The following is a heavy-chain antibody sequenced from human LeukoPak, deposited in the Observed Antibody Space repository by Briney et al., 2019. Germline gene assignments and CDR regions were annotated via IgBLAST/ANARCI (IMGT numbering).Heavy chain of an antibody. Sequence: GGSLRLSCAASGFTFSTYVMSWVRQAPGKGLECVSAINSGGDITYYADSVRGRFTISRDNSKNTLYLQMNSLRVEDTAVYYCAKVSGRIQIWPQPFGDGMDVWGQGTTVTVSS. J-gene: IGHJ6*02. D-gene: IGHD5-18*01. CDR1: GFTFSTYV. CDR3: AKVSGRIQIWPQPFGDGMDV. V-gene: IGHV3-23*01. CDR2: INSGGDIT.